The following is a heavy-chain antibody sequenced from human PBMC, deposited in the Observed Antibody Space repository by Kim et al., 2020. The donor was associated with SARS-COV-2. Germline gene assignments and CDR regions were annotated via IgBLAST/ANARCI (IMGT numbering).Heavy chain of an antibody. D-gene: IGHD3-10*01. Sequence: YALKLQGRVTMTTDTSTSTAYMELGSLRSDDAAVYYCARGWFGERFSFGYWGQGTLVTVSS. V-gene: IGHV1-18*01. J-gene: IGHJ4*02. CDR3: ARGWFGERFSFGY.